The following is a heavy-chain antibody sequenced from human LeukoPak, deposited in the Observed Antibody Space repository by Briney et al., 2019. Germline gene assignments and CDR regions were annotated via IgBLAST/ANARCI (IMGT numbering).Heavy chain of an antibody. D-gene: IGHD3-22*01. Sequence: SGGSLRLSCAASGFTFSSYSMNWVRQAPGKGQEWVSSISSRSSYIYYADSVKGRFTVSRDNAKNSLYLQMNSLRAEDTAVYYCARDSYYDSSGYYYAHDFDCWGQGTLVTVSS. CDR1: GFTFSSYS. CDR2: ISSRSSYI. V-gene: IGHV3-21*01. J-gene: IGHJ4*02. CDR3: ARDSYYDSSGYYYAHDFDC.